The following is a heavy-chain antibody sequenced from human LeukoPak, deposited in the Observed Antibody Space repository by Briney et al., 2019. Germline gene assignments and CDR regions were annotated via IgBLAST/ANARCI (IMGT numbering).Heavy chain of an antibody. CDR1: GGFISSYY. D-gene: IGHD3-10*01. Sequence: SETLSLTCTVSGGFISSYYGRWLRQPAGEGREWIGRIYTSGSTNYNPSLKSRVTMSVDTSKNQFSLKMISVTAADTAVYYCARSMGYYGSGSYLHWFDPWGQGTLVTVSS. V-gene: IGHV4-4*07. CDR3: ARSMGYYGSGSYLHWFDP. CDR2: IYTSGST. J-gene: IGHJ5*02.